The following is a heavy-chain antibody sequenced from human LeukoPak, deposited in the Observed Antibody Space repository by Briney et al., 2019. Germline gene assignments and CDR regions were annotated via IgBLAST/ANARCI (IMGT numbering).Heavy chain of an antibody. V-gene: IGHV3-20*04. J-gene: IGHJ4*02. CDR3: ARLGYCSSTSCYMAPGFDY. CDR1: GFTFDDYG. Sequence: PGGSLRLSCAASGFTFDDYGMSWVRQASGKGLEWVSGINWNGGSAGYADSVKGRFTISRDNAKNSLYLQMNSLRAEDTALYYCARLGYCSSTSCYMAPGFDYWGQGTLVTVSS. D-gene: IGHD2-2*02. CDR2: INWNGGSA.